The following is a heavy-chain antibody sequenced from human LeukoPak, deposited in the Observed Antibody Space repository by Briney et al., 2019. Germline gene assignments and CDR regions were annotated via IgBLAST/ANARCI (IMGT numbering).Heavy chain of an antibody. V-gene: IGHV1-2*02. D-gene: IGHD2-15*01. CDR3: ARERTLTSCYDY. CDR1: GYTFTGYY. J-gene: IGHJ4*02. Sequence: VASVKVSCKASGYTFTGYYMHWVRQAPGQGPEWMGWINPSSGGTNYAQKFQGRVTMTRDTSISTAYMELSRLRSDDAAVYYCARERTLTSCYDYWGQGTLVTVSS. CDR2: INPSSGGT.